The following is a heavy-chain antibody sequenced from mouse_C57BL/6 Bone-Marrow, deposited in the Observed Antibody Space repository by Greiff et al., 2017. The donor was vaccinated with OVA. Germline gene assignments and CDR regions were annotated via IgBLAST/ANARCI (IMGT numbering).Heavy chain of an antibody. V-gene: IGHV7-1*01. D-gene: IGHD4-1*01. CDR1: GFTFSDFY. Sequence: EVKLVESGGGLVQSGRSLRLSCATSGFTFSDFYMEWVRQAPGKGLEWIAASRNKANDYTTEYSASVNGRFIVSRDTSQSILYLQMNALRAEDTAIYYCARDSGTGSFDYWGQGTTLPVSS. J-gene: IGHJ2*01. CDR3: ARDSGTGSFDY. CDR2: SRNKANDYTT.